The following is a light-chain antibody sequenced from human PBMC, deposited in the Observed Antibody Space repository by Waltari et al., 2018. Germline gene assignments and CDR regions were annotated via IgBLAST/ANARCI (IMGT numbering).Light chain of an antibody. Sequence: ETVMTQSPTTLSVSPGEGGPLSCRASQSVGTNLAWHQHKPGQAPRLLIYGASTRAAGIPVRFSGSGSGTEFTLTISGLQSEDFAVYYCHQYNNWPPFTFGPGTKVDI. CDR2: GAS. CDR3: HQYNNWPPFT. V-gene: IGKV3-15*01. CDR1: QSVGTN. J-gene: IGKJ3*01.